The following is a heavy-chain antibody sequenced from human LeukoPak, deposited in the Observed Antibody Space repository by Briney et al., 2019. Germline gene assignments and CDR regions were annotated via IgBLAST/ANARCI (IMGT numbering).Heavy chain of an antibody. CDR1: GFAFAEHG. D-gene: IGHD2-2*01. Sequence: GGSLRLSCTSSGFAFAEHGMSWVRQVPGKGLDLVSGINWSGGSTGYADPLRGRFTISRDNAKNSLYLQMDSLRAEDTALYYCARAPITSPFYFDYWGQGTLVTVSS. J-gene: IGHJ4*02. CDR3: ARAPITSPFYFDY. CDR2: INWSGGST. V-gene: IGHV3-20*04.